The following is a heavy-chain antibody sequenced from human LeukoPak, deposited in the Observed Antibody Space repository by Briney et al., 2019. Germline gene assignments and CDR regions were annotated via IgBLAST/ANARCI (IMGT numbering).Heavy chain of an antibody. J-gene: IGHJ3*02. CDR1: GYSISSGYY. V-gene: IGHV4-38-2*02. Sequence: PSETLSLTCTVSGYSISSGYYWGWIRQPPGKGLEWIGSIYHSGSTNYNPSLKSRVTISVDTSKNQFSLKLSSVTAADTAVYYCARGSRAFDIWGQGTMVTVSS. CDR2: IYHSGST. CDR3: ARGSRAFDI.